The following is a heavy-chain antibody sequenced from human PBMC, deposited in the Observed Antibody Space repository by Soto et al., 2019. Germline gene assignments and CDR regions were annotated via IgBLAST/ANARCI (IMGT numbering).Heavy chain of an antibody. J-gene: IGHJ6*04. CDR3: ARHHYDFWSGYYNV. D-gene: IGHD3-3*01. Sequence: QLRLQESGPGLVKPSETLSLTCTVSGGSISSSSYYWGWIRQPPGKGLEWIGSIYYSGSTYYNPSLKSRVTISVDTSKNQFSLKLSSVTAADTAVYYCARHHYDFWSGYYNVWGKGTTVTVSS. V-gene: IGHV4-39*01. CDR1: GGSISSSSYY. CDR2: IYYSGST.